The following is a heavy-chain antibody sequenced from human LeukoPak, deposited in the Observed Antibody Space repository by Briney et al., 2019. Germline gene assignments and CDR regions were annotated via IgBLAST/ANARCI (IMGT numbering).Heavy chain of an antibody. CDR2: IYYSGST. CDR1: GGSISSGGYY. J-gene: IGHJ4*02. Sequence: PSETLSLTCTVSGGSISSGGYYWSWIRQHPGKDLEWIGYIYYSGSTYYNPSLKSRVTLSVDTSKNQFSLKLSSVTAADTAVYYCARLRRRLMWFGEGGYKTDFWGQGILVTVSS. CDR3: ARLRRRLMWFGEGGYKTDF. D-gene: IGHD3-10*01. V-gene: IGHV4-31*03.